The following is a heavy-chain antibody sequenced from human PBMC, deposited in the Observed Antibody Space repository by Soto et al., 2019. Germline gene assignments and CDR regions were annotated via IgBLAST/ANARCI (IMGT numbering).Heavy chain of an antibody. CDR2: ISAYNGNT. CDR3: ARDRGRPAVAGTDFPVDY. Sequence: ASVKVSCKASGYPFTSYGISWVRQAPGQGLEWMGWISAYNGNTNYAQKLQGRVTMTTDTSTSTAYMELRSLRSDDTAVYYCARDRGRPAVAGTDFPVDYWGQGTLVTVSS. D-gene: IGHD6-19*01. V-gene: IGHV1-18*04. J-gene: IGHJ4*02. CDR1: GYPFTSYG.